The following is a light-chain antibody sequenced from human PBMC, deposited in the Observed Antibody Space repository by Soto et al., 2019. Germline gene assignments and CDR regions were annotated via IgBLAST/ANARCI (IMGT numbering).Light chain of an antibody. Sequence: EIVLTQSPGTLSLSPGERATLSCRASQSVSSYLAWYQQKPGQAPRLLIYDASNRATGIPARFSGSGSGTDLTLTISRLEPEDFAVYYCQQYGSSGTFGQGTKVDIK. J-gene: IGKJ1*01. V-gene: IGKV3-20*01. CDR2: DAS. CDR1: QSVSSY. CDR3: QQYGSSGT.